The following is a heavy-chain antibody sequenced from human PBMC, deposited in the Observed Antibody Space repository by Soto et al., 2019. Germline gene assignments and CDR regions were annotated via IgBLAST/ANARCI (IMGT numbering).Heavy chain of an antibody. Sequence: QLPLQESGSGLVKPSQTLSLTCAVSGGSISSGGYSWSWIRQPPGKGLEWIGYIYHSGSTYYNPSLKSRVTISVDRSKNQFSLKLSSVTAADTAVYYCAARINAFDIWGQGTMVTVSS. J-gene: IGHJ3*02. CDR3: AARINAFDI. CDR1: GGSISSGGYS. V-gene: IGHV4-30-2*01. CDR2: IYHSGST.